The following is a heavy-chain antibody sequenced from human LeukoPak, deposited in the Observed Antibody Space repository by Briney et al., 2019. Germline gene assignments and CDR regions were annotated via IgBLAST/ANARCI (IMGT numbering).Heavy chain of an antibody. V-gene: IGHV3-48*01. CDR2: ISSSSSTI. Sequence: GGSLRLSCAASGFTFSSYSMNWVRQAPGKGLEWVSYISSSSSTIYYADSVKGRFTISRDNAKNSLYLQMNSLRAEDTAVYYCARDTDSSGYRPYNWLDPWGQGTLVTVSS. CDR1: GFTFSSYS. D-gene: IGHD3-22*01. J-gene: IGHJ5*02. CDR3: ARDTDSSGYRPYNWLDP.